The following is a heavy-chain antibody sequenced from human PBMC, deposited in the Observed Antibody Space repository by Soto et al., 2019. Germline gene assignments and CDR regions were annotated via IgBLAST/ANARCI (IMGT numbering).Heavy chain of an antibody. Sequence: QVQLQESGPGLVKPSQTLSLTCIVSGASLSSGDYYWSWIRQPPGKGLEWIAFIYYNGNNFYNPSLKRRVTIAIDTSNNQFPLTVRSVTAADTAVYYCARERRGGDSNGGVDYWGQGTLVTVSS. CDR3: ARERRGGDSNGGVDY. V-gene: IGHV4-30-4*01. CDR2: IYYNGNN. CDR1: GASLSSGDYY. J-gene: IGHJ4*02. D-gene: IGHD2-21*02.